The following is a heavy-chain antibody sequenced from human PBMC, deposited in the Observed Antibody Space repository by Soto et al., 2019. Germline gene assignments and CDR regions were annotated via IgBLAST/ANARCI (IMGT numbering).Heavy chain of an antibody. D-gene: IGHD6-19*01. J-gene: IGHJ4*02. V-gene: IGHV1-3*01. CDR2: INAGNGNT. CDR1: GYTFTSYA. Sequence: ASVKVSCKASGYTFTSYAMHWVRQAPGQRLEWMGWINAGNGNTKYSQKFQGRVTITRDTSASTAYMELSSLRSEDTAVYYCARDRELGSGWPYFDYWGQGTLVTVSS. CDR3: ARDRELGSGWPYFDY.